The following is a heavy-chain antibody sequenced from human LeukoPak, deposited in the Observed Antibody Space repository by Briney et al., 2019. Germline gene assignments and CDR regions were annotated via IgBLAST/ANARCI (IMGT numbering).Heavy chain of an antibody. CDR2: IYYSGST. CDR1: GGSISSYY. J-gene: IGHJ6*03. V-gene: IGHV4-59*01. Sequence: SETLSLTCTVSGGSISSYYWSWIRQPPGKGLEWIGYIYYSGSTNYNPSLKSRVTISVDTSKNQFSLKLSSVTAADTAVYYCARDGHGYCSGGSCYYYYYMDVWGKGTTVTVSS. D-gene: IGHD2-15*01. CDR3: ARDGHGYCSGGSCYYYYYMDV.